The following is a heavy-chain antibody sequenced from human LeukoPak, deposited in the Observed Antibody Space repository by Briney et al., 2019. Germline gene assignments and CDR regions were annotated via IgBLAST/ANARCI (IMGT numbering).Heavy chain of an antibody. CDR1: GGSISSYY. D-gene: IGHD3-10*01. V-gene: IGHV4-34*01. J-gene: IGHJ6*02. CDR2: INHSGST. CDR3: ARRLLWFGELGTNYYYYYGMDV. Sequence: SETLSLTCTVSGGSISSYYWSWIRQPPGKGLEWIGEINHSGSTNYNPSLKSRVTISVDTSKNQFSLKLSSVTAADTAVYYCARRLLWFGELGTNYYYYYGMDVWGQGTTVTVSS.